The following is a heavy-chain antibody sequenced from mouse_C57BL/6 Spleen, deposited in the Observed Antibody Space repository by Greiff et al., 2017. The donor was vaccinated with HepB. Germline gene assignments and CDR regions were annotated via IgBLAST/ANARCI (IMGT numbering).Heavy chain of an antibody. CDR2: ISDGGSYT. J-gene: IGHJ4*01. CDR3: ARDGYYDYYAMDY. CDR1: GFTFSSYA. V-gene: IGHV5-4*01. Sequence: DVQLVESGGGLVKPGGSLKLSCAASGFTFSSYAMSWVRQTPEKRLEWVATISDGGSYTYYPDNVKGRFTISRDNAKNNLYLQMSHLKSEDTAMYYCARDGYYDYYAMDYWGQGTSVTVSS. D-gene: IGHD2-3*01.